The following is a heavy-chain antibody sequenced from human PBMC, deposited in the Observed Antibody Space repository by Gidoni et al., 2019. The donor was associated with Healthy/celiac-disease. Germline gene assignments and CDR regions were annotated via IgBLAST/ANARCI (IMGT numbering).Heavy chain of an antibody. CDR2: ISYDGSNK. V-gene: IGHV3-30-3*01. Sequence: QVQLVESGGGVVQPGRSLRLSCAASGFTFSSYAMHWVRQAPGKGLEWVAVISYDGSNKYYADSVKGRFTISRDNSKNTLYLQMNSLRAEDTAVYYCARVIVVVTFDYWGQGTLVTVSS. J-gene: IGHJ4*02. CDR3: ARVIVVVTFDY. CDR1: GFTFSSYA. D-gene: IGHD3-22*01.